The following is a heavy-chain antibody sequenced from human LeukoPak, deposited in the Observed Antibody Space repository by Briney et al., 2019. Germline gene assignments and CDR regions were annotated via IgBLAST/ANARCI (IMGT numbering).Heavy chain of an antibody. J-gene: IGHJ4*02. Sequence: GESLKISCQGSGYNFTSYWVGWVRQMPGKGLEWMGIFYSGDSDTRYSPSFQGQVTISVDKSMSTAYLQWSSLKASDTAIYYCARMPGSPVEPCFDYWGQGTLVAVSS. CDR3: ARMPGSPVEPCFDY. D-gene: IGHD1-1*01. V-gene: IGHV5-51*01. CDR2: FYSGDSDT. CDR1: GYNFTSYW.